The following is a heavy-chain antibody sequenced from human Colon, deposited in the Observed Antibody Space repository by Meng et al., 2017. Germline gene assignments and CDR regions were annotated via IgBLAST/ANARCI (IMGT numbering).Heavy chain of an antibody. CDR2: TYYRSKWYN. CDR1: WDSVSSNTAA. J-gene: IGHJ4*02. Sequence: QVQLQQSGPGVVKPSQTLSPTCVISWDSVSSNTAAWNWIRQSPSRGLEWLGRTYYRSKWYNEYAVSVKSRMTFNADTSKNQVSLQVNSVTPEDTAVYYCARDHGYSYGLPLDYWGQGILVTVSS. CDR3: ARDHGYSYGLPLDY. V-gene: IGHV6-1*01. D-gene: IGHD5-18*01.